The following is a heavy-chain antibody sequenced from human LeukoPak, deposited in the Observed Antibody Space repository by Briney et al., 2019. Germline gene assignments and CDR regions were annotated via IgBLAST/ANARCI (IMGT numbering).Heavy chain of an antibody. CDR1: GGTFNTLA. D-gene: IGHD2-2*01. CDR2: IIPILRIA. J-gene: IGHJ6*03. CDR3: AVVPASTGHYSYYYFLDV. Sequence: SVKVSCKASGGTFNTLAISWVRQAPGQGLEWMGGIIPILRIAEYSQKFQGRVTITTDDSTSTAYMEVSSLRSEDTAVYFCAVVPASTGHYSYYYFLDVWGKGTTVTVSS. V-gene: IGHV1-69*05.